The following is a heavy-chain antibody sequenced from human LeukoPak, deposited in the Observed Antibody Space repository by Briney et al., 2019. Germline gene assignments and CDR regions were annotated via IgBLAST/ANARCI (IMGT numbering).Heavy chain of an antibody. CDR2: IYHSGST. Sequence: PSETLSLTCTVSGGSISTYYWGWIRQAPGKGLEWIGSIYHSGSTYYNPSLKSRVTISVDTSKNQFSLKLSSVTAADTAVYYCARVRSWRPGPDYWGQGTLVTVSS. D-gene: IGHD1-26*01. J-gene: IGHJ4*02. CDR1: GGSISTYY. CDR3: ARVRSWRPGPDY. V-gene: IGHV4-39*07.